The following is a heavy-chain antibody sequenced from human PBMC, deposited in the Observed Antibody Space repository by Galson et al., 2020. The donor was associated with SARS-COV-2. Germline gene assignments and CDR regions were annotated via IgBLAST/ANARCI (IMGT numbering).Heavy chain of an antibody. D-gene: IGHD6-6*01. Sequence: GESLKISCQTSGFSFTGYWLAWVRQMPGKGLEWMGLIHPGISQTRYNPSLQGQVTMSADKSISTAYLQWNSLRASDTAMYYCARVRALQSTSSIHEHWFAPWGQGTLVTVSS. CDR2: IHPGISQT. CDR3: ARVRALQSTSSIHEHWFAP. V-gene: IGHV5-51*01. J-gene: IGHJ5*02. CDR1: GFSFTGYW.